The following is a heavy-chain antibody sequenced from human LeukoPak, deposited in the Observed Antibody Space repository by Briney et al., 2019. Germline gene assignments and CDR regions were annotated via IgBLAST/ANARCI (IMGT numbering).Heavy chain of an antibody. CDR3: ARGVRLRGYSYGLDY. D-gene: IGHD5-18*01. CDR2: INHSGST. CDR1: GGSFSGYY. Sequence: PSETLSLTCAVSGGSFSGYYWSWIRQPPGKGLEWIGEINHSGSTNYNPSLKSRVTISVDTSKNQFSLKLSSVTAADTAVYYCARGVRLRGYSYGLDYWGQGTLVTVSS. V-gene: IGHV4-34*01. J-gene: IGHJ4*02.